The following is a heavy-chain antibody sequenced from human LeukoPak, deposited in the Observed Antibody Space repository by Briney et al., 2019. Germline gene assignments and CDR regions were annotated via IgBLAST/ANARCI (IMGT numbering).Heavy chain of an antibody. CDR2: INHSGST. Sequence: ASETLSLTCAVYGGSFSGYYWSWIRQPPGKGLEWIGEINHSGSTNYNPSLKSRVTISVDTSKNQFSLKLSSVTAADTAVYYCARLSYFDYWGQGTLVTVSS. V-gene: IGHV4-34*01. CDR1: GGSFSGYY. J-gene: IGHJ4*02. CDR3: ARLSYFDY.